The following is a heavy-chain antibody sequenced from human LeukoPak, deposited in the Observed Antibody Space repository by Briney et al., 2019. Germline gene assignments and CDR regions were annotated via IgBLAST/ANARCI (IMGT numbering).Heavy chain of an antibody. CDR2: ISYDGSNK. D-gene: IGHD3-9*01. V-gene: IGHV3-30*18. J-gene: IGHJ4*02. CDR3: AKDLYLTGYSFDI. CDR1: GFTFSSYG. Sequence: GRSLSRSCAASGFTFSSYGMHWVRQAPGKGLEWVAVISYDGSNKYYADSVKGRFTISRDNSKNTLYLQMNSLRAEDTAVYYCAKDLYLTGYSFDIWGQGTLFTVSS.